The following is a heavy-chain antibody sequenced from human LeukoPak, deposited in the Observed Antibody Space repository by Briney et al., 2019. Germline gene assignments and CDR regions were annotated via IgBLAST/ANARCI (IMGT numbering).Heavy chain of an antibody. CDR1: GYTFTSYG. V-gene: IGHV1-8*02. D-gene: IGHD1-26*01. CDR3: ARGRLGATAMYFDL. Sequence: ASVKVSCKASGYTFTSYGISWVRQATGQGLEWMGWMDPNSGNTGYAQKFQGRVTMTRNTSISTAYMELSSLRSEDPAVYYCARGRLGATAMYFDLWGRGTLVTVSS. J-gene: IGHJ2*01. CDR2: MDPNSGNT.